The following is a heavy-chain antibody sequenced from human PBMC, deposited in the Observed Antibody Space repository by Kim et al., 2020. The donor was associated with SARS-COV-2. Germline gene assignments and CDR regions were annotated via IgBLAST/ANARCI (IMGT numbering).Heavy chain of an antibody. V-gene: IGHV4-34*01. D-gene: IGHD3-22*01. CDR1: GGSFSGYY. CDR2: INHSGST. CDR3: ARESTYSSGYYV. J-gene: IGHJ4*02. Sequence: SETLSLTCAVYGGSFSGYYWSWIRQPPGKGLEWIGEINHSGSTNYNPSLKSRVTISVDTSKNQFSLKLSSVTAADTAVYYCARESTYSSGYYVWGQGTLVTVSS.